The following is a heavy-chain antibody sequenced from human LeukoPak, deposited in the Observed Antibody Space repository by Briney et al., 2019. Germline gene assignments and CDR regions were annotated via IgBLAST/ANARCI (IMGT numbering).Heavy chain of an antibody. CDR1: GGSISNYY. J-gene: IGHJ4*02. CDR3: ARDNRDSSGYYSDY. Sequence: SETLSLTCTVSGGSISNYYWRGIRQPPGKGLEWSGYIYYSGRTNYNPSLKSRVTISVDTSKNQFSLKLSSVTAADTAVYYCARDNRDSSGYYSDYWGQGTLVTVPS. CDR2: IYYSGRT. D-gene: IGHD3-22*01. V-gene: IGHV4-59*12.